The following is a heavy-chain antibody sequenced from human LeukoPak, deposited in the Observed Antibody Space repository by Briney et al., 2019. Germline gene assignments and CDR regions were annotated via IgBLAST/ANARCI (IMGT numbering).Heavy chain of an antibody. D-gene: IGHD4-17*01. Sequence: GGSLRLSCTASGFMFRSHWMSWVRQVPGRGLEWVAHIKQDGSEKHYLDSVEGRSTLSREDAKNSLYLQMDSLRVDDTAVYYCARGPHYGDRVDYLDYWGQGTLVTVSS. J-gene: IGHJ4*02. V-gene: IGHV3-7*01. CDR1: GFMFRSHW. CDR2: IKQDGSEK. CDR3: ARGPHYGDRVDYLDY.